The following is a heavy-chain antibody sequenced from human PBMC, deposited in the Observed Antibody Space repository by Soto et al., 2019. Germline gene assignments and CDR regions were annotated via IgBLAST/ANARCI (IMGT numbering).Heavy chain of an antibody. CDR2: ISGSGGST. Sequence: QPGGSLRLSCAASGFTFSSYAMSWVRQAPGKGLEWVSAISGSGGSTYYADSVKGRFTISRDNSKNTLYLQMNSLRAEDTAVYYCAKEGVDIVVVVAATPNYMDAWGKGTPVTVSS. D-gene: IGHD2-15*01. CDR1: GFTFSSYA. J-gene: IGHJ6*03. V-gene: IGHV3-23*01. CDR3: AKEGVDIVVVVAATPNYMDA.